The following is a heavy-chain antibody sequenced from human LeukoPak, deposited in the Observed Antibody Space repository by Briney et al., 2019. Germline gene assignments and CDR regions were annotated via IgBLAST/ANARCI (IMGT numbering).Heavy chain of an antibody. V-gene: IGHV3-11*04. CDR1: GFTFSDYY. D-gene: IGHD4-17*01. CDR2: ISSSGSTI. CDR3: ARDFYGDLYFDY. Sequence: GGSLRLSCAASGFTFSDYYMRWIRQAPGKGLEWVSYISSSGSTIYYADSVKGRFTISRDNANNSLYLQMNSLRAEDTAVYYCARDFYGDLYFDYWGQGTLVTVSS. J-gene: IGHJ4*02.